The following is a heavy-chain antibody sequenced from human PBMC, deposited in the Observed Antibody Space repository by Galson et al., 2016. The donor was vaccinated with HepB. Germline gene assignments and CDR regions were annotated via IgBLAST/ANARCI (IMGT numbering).Heavy chain of an antibody. CDR2: IRAYNGNT. Sequence: SVKVSCKASGYTFTSYGIGWARQAPGQGLEWMGWIRAYNGNTNYAQKFQARVTMTTDTSTNTAYMELRSLRSDDTAVYYCAWGLSSSWVNGFDPWGQGTPVTVSS. J-gene: IGHJ5*02. D-gene: IGHD6-6*01. CDR1: GYTFTSYG. CDR3: AWGLSSSWVNGFDP. V-gene: IGHV1-18*01.